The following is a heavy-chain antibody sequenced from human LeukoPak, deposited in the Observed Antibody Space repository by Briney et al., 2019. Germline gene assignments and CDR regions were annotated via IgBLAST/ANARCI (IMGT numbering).Heavy chain of an antibody. CDR2: IYYSEIN. J-gene: IGHJ4*02. CDR1: GGPISSSSYY. D-gene: IGHD3-22*01. CDR3: ARSIYFYDSIGLFDY. V-gene: IGHV4-39*06. Sequence: AETLSLTCTVSGGPISSSSYYWAWIPQPPGKGLEWFGSIYYSEINYYNPSLKRRVTISVDTSKNQYPLMLSPVTAADTVVYYCARSIYFYDSIGLFDYWGQGTLVTVSS.